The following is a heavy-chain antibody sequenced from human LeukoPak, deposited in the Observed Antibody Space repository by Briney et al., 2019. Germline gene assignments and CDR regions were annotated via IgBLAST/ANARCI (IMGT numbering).Heavy chain of an antibody. J-gene: IGHJ4*02. D-gene: IGHD6-13*01. V-gene: IGHV3-30*04. Sequence: GGSLRLSCAASGFTFSSYAMHWVRQAPGKGLEWVAVISYDGSNKYYADSVKGRFTISRDNSKNTLYLQMNSLRAEDTAVYYCAKFVVSSSWYSHWGQGTLVTVSS. CDR3: AKFVVSSSWYSH. CDR2: ISYDGSNK. CDR1: GFTFSSYA.